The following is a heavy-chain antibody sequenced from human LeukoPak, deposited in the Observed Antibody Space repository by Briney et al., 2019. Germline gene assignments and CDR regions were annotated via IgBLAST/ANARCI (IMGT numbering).Heavy chain of an antibody. CDR2: ISGSGGST. D-gene: IGHD3-16*02. V-gene: IGHV3-23*01. CDR3: AKDRDDYVWGSYRDY. CDR1: GFTFSSYA. Sequence: PGGSLRLSRAASGFTFSSYAMSWVRQAPGKGLEWVSAISGSGGSTYYADSVKGRFTISRDNSKNTLYLQMNSLRAEDTAVYYCAKDRDDYVWGSYRDYWGQGTLVTVSS. J-gene: IGHJ4*02.